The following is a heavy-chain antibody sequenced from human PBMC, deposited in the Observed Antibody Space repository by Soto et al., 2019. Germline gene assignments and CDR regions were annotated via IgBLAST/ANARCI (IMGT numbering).Heavy chain of an antibody. CDR3: ASSTNSSSWLQFDY. J-gene: IGHJ4*02. CDR2: IWYDGSNK. CDR1: GFTFSSSG. D-gene: IGHD6-13*01. Sequence: QVQLVESGGGVVQPGRSLRLSCAASGFTFSSSGMHWVRQAPGKGLEWVAVIWYDGSNKYYADSVKGRFTISRDNSKNTLYLQMNSLRAEDTAVYYCASSTNSSSWLQFDYWGQGTLVTVSS. V-gene: IGHV3-33*01.